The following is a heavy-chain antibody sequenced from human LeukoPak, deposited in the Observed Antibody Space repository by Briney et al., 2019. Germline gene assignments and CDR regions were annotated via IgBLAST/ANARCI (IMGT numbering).Heavy chain of an antibody. V-gene: IGHV3-20*04. J-gene: IGHJ2*01. D-gene: IGHD4-17*01. CDR1: GFTFDDYG. Sequence: GGSLRLSCAASGFTFDDYGMSWVRQAPGKGPEWVTGITWNGASTGFADSVKGRFTISRDNAKNPLYLGMSSLRAEDTALYYCAREYGDYSSYFDLWGRGTLVTVSS. CDR3: AREYGDYSSYFDL. CDR2: ITWNGAST.